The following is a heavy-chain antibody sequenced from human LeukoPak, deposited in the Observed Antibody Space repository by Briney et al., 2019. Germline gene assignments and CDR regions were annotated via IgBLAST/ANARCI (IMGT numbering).Heavy chain of an antibody. V-gene: IGHV4-59*01. Sequence: PPETLSLTCTLPGGSTSSNYWSWIRHPPGEGLGWIGYIFYSGSTNYNPPHKSRVIISVDTSKHEFSLKLSSVTAADTAVYYCARGVSGYDSFYYYGMDVWGQGATVTVSS. CDR2: IFYSGST. CDR1: GGSTSSNY. D-gene: IGHD5-12*01. CDR3: ARGVSGYDSFYYYGMDV. J-gene: IGHJ6*02.